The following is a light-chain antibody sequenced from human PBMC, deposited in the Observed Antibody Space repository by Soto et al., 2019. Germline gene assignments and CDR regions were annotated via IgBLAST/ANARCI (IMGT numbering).Light chain of an antibody. V-gene: IGKV1-39*01. CDR1: QSISTY. Sequence: DIHMTQSPSSLSAFAGDRVTITCRASQSISTYLNWYQQKPGKAPKLLIYDATNLHSGVPSRFSGSGSGTDFTLTLSSLQPEDFAIYYCQQSYINQITFSQGTRLEIK. CDR2: DAT. J-gene: IGKJ5*01. CDR3: QQSYINQIT.